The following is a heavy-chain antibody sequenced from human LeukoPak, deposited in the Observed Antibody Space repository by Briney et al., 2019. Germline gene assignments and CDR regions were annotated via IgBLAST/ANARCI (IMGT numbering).Heavy chain of an antibody. CDR3: AREVLERLPERSYWYFDL. D-gene: IGHD1-1*01. J-gene: IGHJ2*01. Sequence: SVKVSCKASGGTFSSYAISWVRQAPGQGLEWMGGIIPIFGTANYAQKFQGRVTITADESTSTAYMELSSLRSEDTAVYYCAREVLERLPERSYWYFDLWGRGTLLTVSS. V-gene: IGHV1-69*13. CDR2: IIPIFGTA. CDR1: GGTFSSYA.